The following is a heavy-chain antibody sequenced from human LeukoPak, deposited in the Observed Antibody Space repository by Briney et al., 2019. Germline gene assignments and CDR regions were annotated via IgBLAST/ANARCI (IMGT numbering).Heavy chain of an antibody. D-gene: IGHD3-9*01. CDR2: IYYSGST. Sequence: PETLSLTCTVSGGSISSYYWSWIRQPPGKGLEWIGYIYYSGSTNYNPSLKSRVTISVDTSKNQFSLKLSSVAAADTAVYYCARGYYDILTGYYAWYYFDYWGQGTLVTVSS. CDR3: ARGYYDILTGYYAWYYFDY. J-gene: IGHJ4*02. V-gene: IGHV4-59*01. CDR1: GGSISSYY.